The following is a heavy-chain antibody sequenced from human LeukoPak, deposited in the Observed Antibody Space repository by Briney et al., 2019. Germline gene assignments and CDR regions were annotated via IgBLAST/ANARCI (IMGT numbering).Heavy chain of an antibody. CDR2: IMGSGGSR. CDR1: GFIHRKYA. V-gene: IGHV3-23*01. Sequence: GGALTLSCLATGFIHRKYAISGVGPPRWRELEWVASIMGSGGSRYNAHSVKGRFTISRDKSKYTLYPQMNSLRAEDTAVYYCAKTQEGLEWLLTPLDYWGQGTLVTVSS. J-gene: IGHJ4*02. D-gene: IGHD3-3*01. CDR3: AKTQEGLEWLLTPLDY.